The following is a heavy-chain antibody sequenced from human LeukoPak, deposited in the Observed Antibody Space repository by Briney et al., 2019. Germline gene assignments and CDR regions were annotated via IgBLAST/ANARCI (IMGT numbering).Heavy chain of an antibody. CDR3: ARELRITMVRGVMNY. Sequence: INPNSAGTTYAQKFQGRETMTRARSNSTAYMEVSRLRDDDTAVYYCARELRITMVRGVMNYWGQGTLVTVSS. V-gene: IGHV1-2*02. CDR2: INPNSAGT. D-gene: IGHD3-10*01. J-gene: IGHJ4*02.